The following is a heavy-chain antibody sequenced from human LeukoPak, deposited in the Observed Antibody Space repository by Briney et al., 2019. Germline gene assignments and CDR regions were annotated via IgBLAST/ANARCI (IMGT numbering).Heavy chain of an antibody. CDR1: GGSISSSDYY. J-gene: IGHJ1*01. V-gene: IGHV4-30-4*01. Sequence: SETLSLTCTVSGGSISSSDYYWSWIRQPPGKGLEWIGYIYYSGSTYYNPSLKSRVTISVDTSKNQFSLKLSSVTAADTAVYYCARVRFSDYLGEYFQHWGQGTLVTVSS. CDR3: ARVRFSDYLGEYFQH. D-gene: IGHD3/OR15-3a*01. CDR2: IYYSGST.